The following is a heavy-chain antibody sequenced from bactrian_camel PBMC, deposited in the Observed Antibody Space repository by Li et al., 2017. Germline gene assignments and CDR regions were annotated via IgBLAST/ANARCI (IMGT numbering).Heavy chain of an antibody. CDR1: GNTGDATC. Sequence: HVQLVESGGGSVQAGGSLRLSCAASGNTGDATCMGWFRQAPGKEREVVATIYLYGPMTFYAASVKGRFTISRDDAKRILYLEMNNLTPADTGMYYCATDFKPCDASASDADYWGQGTQVTVS. CDR2: IYLYGPMT. CDR3: ATDFKPCDASASDADY. V-gene: IGHV3S54*01. J-gene: IGHJ4*01. D-gene: IGHD1*01.